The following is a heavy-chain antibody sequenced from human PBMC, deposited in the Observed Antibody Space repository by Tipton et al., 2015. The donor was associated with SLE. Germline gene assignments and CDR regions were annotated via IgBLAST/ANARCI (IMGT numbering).Heavy chain of an antibody. CDR2: IYHSGTI. J-gene: IGHJ4*02. Sequence: TLSLTCTVSGASISSHCWCWIRQPPGKGLEWFGSIYHSGTIYYNPSLKSRVTLSVDTSENQFSLKLSSVTAADTAVYYCARQVAQGTWAFDYWGQGTLVTVSS. V-gene: IGHV4-38-2*02. CDR1: GASISSHC. CDR3: ARQVAQGTWAFDY. D-gene: IGHD5-12*01.